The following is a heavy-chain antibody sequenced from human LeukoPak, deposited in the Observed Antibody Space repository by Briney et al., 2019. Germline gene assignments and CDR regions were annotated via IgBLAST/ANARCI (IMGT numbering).Heavy chain of an antibody. CDR1: GFTFSSYG. CDR2: ISGSGGST. Sequence: GGSLRLSCAASGFTFSSYGMSWVRQAPGKGLEWVSAISGSGGSTYYADSVKGRFTISGDNSKNTLYLQMNSLRAEDTAVYYCAKQVAVAGTGPSDYWGQGTLVTVSS. J-gene: IGHJ4*02. D-gene: IGHD6-19*01. V-gene: IGHV3-23*01. CDR3: AKQVAVAGTGPSDY.